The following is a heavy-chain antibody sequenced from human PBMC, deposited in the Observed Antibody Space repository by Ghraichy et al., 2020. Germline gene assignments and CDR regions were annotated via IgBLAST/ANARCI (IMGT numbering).Heavy chain of an antibody. CDR2: INHSGST. CDR3: ARIYCGGDCYPYALDY. Sequence: SETLSLTCAVYGGSFSGYYWSWIRQPPGKGLEWIGEINHSGSTNYNPSLKSRVTISVDTSKNQFSLKLSSVTAADTAVYYCARIYCGGDCYPYALDYWGQGTLVTVSS. D-gene: IGHD2-21*01. V-gene: IGHV4-34*01. J-gene: IGHJ4*02. CDR1: GGSFSGYY.